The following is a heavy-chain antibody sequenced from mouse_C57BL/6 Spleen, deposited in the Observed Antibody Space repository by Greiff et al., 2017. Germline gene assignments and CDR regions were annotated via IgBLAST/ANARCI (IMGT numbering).Heavy chain of an antibody. CDR1: GYSFTSYY. Sequence: VQLQQSGPELVKPGASVTISCKASGYSFTSYYIHWVKQRPGQGLEWIGWIYPGSGNTKYNEKFKGKATLTADTSSSTAYMQLSSLTSEDSAVYYCARRTTVPYFDVWGTGTTVTVSS. CDR2: IYPGSGNT. V-gene: IGHV1-66*01. J-gene: IGHJ1*03. CDR3: ARRTTVPYFDV. D-gene: IGHD1-1*01.